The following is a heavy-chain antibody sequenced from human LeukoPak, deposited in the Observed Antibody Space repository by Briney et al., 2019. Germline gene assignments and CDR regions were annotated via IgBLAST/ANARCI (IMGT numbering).Heavy chain of an antibody. Sequence: ASVKVSCKVSGYTLTELAMHWVRQAPGKGLEWMGGFDPEKGETIYTQQLQGRLTMTESTSTDTAYMELSSLTSEDTAVYYCATPLGPLGLIPYYFDYWGQGTLVTVSS. CDR2: FDPEKGET. V-gene: IGHV1-24*01. CDR3: ATPLGPLGLIPYYFDY. CDR1: GYTLTELA. J-gene: IGHJ4*02. D-gene: IGHD2-21*01.